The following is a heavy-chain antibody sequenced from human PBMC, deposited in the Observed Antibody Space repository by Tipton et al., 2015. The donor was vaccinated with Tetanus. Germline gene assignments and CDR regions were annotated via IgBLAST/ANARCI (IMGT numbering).Heavy chain of an antibody. D-gene: IGHD3-3*01. CDR3: ASSHYDFWSGYLNWFDP. Sequence: TLSLTCTVSGGSIGGYYWSWIRQPPGKGLEWIAYISYTGSSNSKPSLKSRVTTSVDTARNQFSLKLSSVIAADTAVYYCASSHYDFWSGYLNWFDPWGQGTLVTVAS. CDR1: GGSIGGYY. CDR2: ISYTGSS. V-gene: IGHV4-59*08. J-gene: IGHJ5*02.